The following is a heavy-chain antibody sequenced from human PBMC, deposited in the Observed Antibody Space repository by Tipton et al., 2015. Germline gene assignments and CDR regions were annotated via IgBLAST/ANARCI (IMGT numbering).Heavy chain of an antibody. CDR3: ARAYSSSWYYFDY. J-gene: IGHJ4*02. V-gene: IGHV4-59*01. D-gene: IGHD6-13*01. CDR2: IYYSGST. Sequence: TLSLTCSVSGASIDSYYWSWIRQPPGRGLEWIGYIYYSGSTNYNPSLKSRVTMSVEMSKNQFSLKLSSVTAADTAVYYCARAYSSSWYYFDYWGQGTLVTVSS. CDR1: GASIDSYY.